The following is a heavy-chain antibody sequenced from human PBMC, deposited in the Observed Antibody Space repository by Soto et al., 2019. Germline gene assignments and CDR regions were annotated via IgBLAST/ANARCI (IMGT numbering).Heavy chain of an antibody. CDR1: GFIFSSYA. J-gene: IGHJ5*02. V-gene: IGHV3-23*01. CDR2: ISGTGVNT. CDR3: AKDSVHNWYRTSSLEDCFGP. D-gene: IGHD6-6*01. Sequence: PGGSLRLSCEASGFIFSSYAITWVRQAPGKGLEWVSTISGTGVNTYYADSVKGRFTVSRDNSKNTVWLQMNSLRAADLSVYYCAKDSVHNWYRTSSLEDCFGPWGQGTLVTVSS.